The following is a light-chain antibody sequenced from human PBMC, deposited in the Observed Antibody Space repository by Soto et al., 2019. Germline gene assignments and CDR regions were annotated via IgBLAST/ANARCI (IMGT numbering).Light chain of an antibody. CDR3: HSYDKWPPGA. CDR2: DAS. J-gene: IGKJ1*01. V-gene: IGKV3D-15*01. Sequence: EIVVTQFPATLSESPGERVTLSCRASQSVSTNLAWYQQRPGEAPRLLIFDASARAVDISGRFSGSGSGTEFTLTISSLQPEDSEVYFCHSYDKWPPGAFGQGTKVDIK. CDR1: QSVSTN.